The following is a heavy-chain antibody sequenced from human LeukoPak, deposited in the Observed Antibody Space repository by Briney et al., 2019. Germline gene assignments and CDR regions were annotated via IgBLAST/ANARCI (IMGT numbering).Heavy chain of an antibody. D-gene: IGHD2-2*01. J-gene: IGHJ4*02. CDR1: GSSITNYY. CDR2: FYYSGST. Sequence: SETLSLTCNVSGSSITNYYWAWIRQSPGKGLEWIVYFYYSGSTNYNPSLKSRATISIDTPKNQFSLKLRSVTAADTAVYFCATGSSYPPGELDYWGQGSLVTVSS. V-gene: IGHV4-59*01. CDR3: ATGSSYPPGELDY.